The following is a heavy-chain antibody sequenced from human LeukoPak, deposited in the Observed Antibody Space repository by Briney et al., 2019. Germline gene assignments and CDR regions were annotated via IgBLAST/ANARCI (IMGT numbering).Heavy chain of an antibody. Sequence: SETLSLRCTVSGDSIRGDYWSWIRQPPGKGLEWIGYIYYTGNTTYNPSLKSRVTMSIDTSRKLFSLRLTSVTAADTAVYFCARHPGASFDSWGQGNLVTVSS. D-gene: IGHD7-27*01. CDR3: ARHPGASFDS. V-gene: IGHV4-59*08. J-gene: IGHJ4*02. CDR1: GDSIRGDY. CDR2: IYYTGNT.